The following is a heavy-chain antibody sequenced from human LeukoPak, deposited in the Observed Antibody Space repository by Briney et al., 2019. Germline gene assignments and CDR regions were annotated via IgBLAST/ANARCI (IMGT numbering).Heavy chain of an antibody. CDR3: AKDLGVAVADVFDY. D-gene: IGHD6-19*01. Sequence: GGSLRLSCAASGFTFSSYSMSWVRQAPGKWLEWVSTISGSGGSTYYADSVKGRFTISRDNSKNTLYLQMNSLRAEDTAVYYCAKDLGVAVADVFDYWGQGTLVTVSS. CDR1: GFTFSSYS. CDR2: ISGSGGST. V-gene: IGHV3-23*01. J-gene: IGHJ4*02.